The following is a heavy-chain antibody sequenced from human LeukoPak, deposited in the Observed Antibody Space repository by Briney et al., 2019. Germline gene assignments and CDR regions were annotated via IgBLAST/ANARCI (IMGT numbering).Heavy chain of an antibody. J-gene: IGHJ3*02. V-gene: IGHV4-30-4*01. CDR1: GGSISSGDYY. CDR2: IYYSGST. Sequence: SQTLSLTCTVSGGSISSGDYYWSWIRQPPGKGLEWIGYIYYSGSTYYNPSLKSRVTVSVDTSKNQFSLKLSSVTAADTAVYYCAREAPDYAFDIWGQGTMVTVSS. CDR3: AREAPDYAFDI.